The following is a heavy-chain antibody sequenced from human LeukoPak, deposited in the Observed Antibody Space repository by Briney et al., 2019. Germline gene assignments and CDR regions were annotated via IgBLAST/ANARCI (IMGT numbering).Heavy chain of an antibody. V-gene: IGHV3-23*01. CDR3: AKVRDSSGWGTLFGY. CDR2: INGGGGTS. D-gene: IGHD6-19*01. CDR1: GFTFTSYA. Sequence: GGSLRLTCAASGFTFTSYAMSWVRQAPGKGLEWVSAINGGGGTSFYADSVKGRFTISRDNSKNTLYLQMSSLRAEDTAIYYCAKVRDSSGWGTLFGYWGQGALVTVSS. J-gene: IGHJ4*02.